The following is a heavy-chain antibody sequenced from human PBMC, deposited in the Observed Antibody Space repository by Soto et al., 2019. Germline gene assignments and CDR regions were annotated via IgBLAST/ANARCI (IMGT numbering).Heavy chain of an antibody. CDR3: AKNPGYYYDSTGYHFDY. J-gene: IGHJ4*02. CDR2: ISYGGGTT. V-gene: IGHV3-23*01. D-gene: IGHD3-22*01. Sequence: GSLRLSCVASGFSVSGFYMSWIRQAPGKGLEWVSAISYGGGTTYYADSVKGRFTISRDNSKNTLYLQMNSLRAEDTAVYYCAKNPGYYYDSTGYHFDYWGQGTLVTVSS. CDR1: GFSVSGFY.